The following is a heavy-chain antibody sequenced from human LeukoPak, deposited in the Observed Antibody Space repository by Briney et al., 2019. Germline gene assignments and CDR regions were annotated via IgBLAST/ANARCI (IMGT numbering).Heavy chain of an antibody. V-gene: IGHV3-30*02. CDR3: AKGYSYGYFDY. J-gene: IGHJ4*02. Sequence: GGSLRLSCAASGFTFTDYGMHWVRQAPGQGLEWMAFIRNDGSIKYYADSVKGRFTISRDNSMNTLYLQMNSLRIEDTAVYYCAKGYSYGYFDYWGQGALVTVSS. CDR2: IRNDGSIK. D-gene: IGHD5-18*01. CDR1: GFTFTDYG.